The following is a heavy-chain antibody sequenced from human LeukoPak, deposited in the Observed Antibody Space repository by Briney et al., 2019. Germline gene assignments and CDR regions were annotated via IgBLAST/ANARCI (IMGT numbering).Heavy chain of an antibody. CDR1: GFTFSDYG. J-gene: IGHJ3*01. D-gene: IGHD2-15*01. CDR3: VRYCNGGTCYRAAFDV. Sequence: GGSLRLSCAASGFTFSDYGMYWVRQAPGKGLEWVALIWYDGGEKYYTDSVRGRFTISRDNSKNTLYLQMNSLRAEDTAVYYCVRYCNGGTCYRAAFDVWGPGTTVTVSS. CDR2: IWYDGGEK. V-gene: IGHV3-33*01.